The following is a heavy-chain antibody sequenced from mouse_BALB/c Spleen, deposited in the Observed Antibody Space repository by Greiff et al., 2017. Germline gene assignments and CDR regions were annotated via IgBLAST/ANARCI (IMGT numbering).Heavy chain of an antibody. Sequence: VMLVESGPGLVAPSQSLSITCTVSGFSLTGYGVNWVRQPPGKGLEWLGMIWSGGSTDYNAAFISRLSISKDNSKSQVFFKMNSLQADDTAIYYCARNHYYGSSPFAYWGQGTLVTVSA. D-gene: IGHD1-1*01. J-gene: IGHJ3*01. CDR3: ARNHYYGSSPFAY. CDR1: GFSLTGYG. V-gene: IGHV2-4*02. CDR2: IWSGGST.